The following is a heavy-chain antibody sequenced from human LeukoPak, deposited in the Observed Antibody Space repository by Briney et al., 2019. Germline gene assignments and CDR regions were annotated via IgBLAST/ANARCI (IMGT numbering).Heavy chain of an antibody. J-gene: IGHJ4*02. Sequence: PSETLSLTCTVSGGSICSSGYYWGWIRQPPGKGLEWVGSVYYTGSTFYNPSLKSRVTTSVDTSKNHFSLNLSSVTAADTAVYYCARHRGRYYDSGSYYYFDYWGQGTLVTVSS. CDR1: GGSICSSGYY. V-gene: IGHV4-39*02. CDR2: VYYTGST. CDR3: ARHRGRYYDSGSYYYFDY. D-gene: IGHD3-10*01.